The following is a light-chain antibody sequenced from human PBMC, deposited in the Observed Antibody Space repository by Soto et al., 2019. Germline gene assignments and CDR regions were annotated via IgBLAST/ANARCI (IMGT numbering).Light chain of an antibody. Sequence: DIQMTQSPSTLSASVGDRVTITCRASQSISSWLAWYQQKPGKAPKLLIYKESSLESGVPSRFSGSGSGTEFTLTISSLQPDHFATYYCQQYNSYSWTFGQGAKVEIK. J-gene: IGKJ1*01. CDR2: KES. CDR1: QSISSW. CDR3: QQYNSYSWT. V-gene: IGKV1-5*03.